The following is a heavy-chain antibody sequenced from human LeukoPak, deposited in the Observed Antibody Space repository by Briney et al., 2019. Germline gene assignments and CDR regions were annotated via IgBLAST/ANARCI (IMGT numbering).Heavy chain of an antibody. J-gene: IGHJ4*02. CDR1: GASISDSF. D-gene: IGHD6-13*01. V-gene: IGHV4-4*08. Sequence: SETLSLTCTVSGASISDSFWNWIRQPPGKGLEWIGSISPSGSATYNPSLKSRVTMSVDSSKNQFSLKLTSVTAADTAVYYCARGKGSSSWEYYFDYWGQGTLVTVSS. CDR2: ISPSGSA. CDR3: ARGKGSSSWEYYFDY.